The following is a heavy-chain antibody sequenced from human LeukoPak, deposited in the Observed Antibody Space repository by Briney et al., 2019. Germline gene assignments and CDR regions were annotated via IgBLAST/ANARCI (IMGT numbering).Heavy chain of an antibody. CDR2: IYHSGST. Sequence: SETLSLTCAVSGYSISSGYYWGWIRQPPGKGLEWIGSIYHSGSTYYNPSLKSRVTISVDTSKNQFSLKLNSVTAADTAVYYCARDQEGITMVRGVAGFDYWGQGTLVTVSS. CDR3: ARDQEGITMVRGVAGFDY. D-gene: IGHD3-10*01. CDR1: GYSISSGYY. J-gene: IGHJ4*02. V-gene: IGHV4-38-2*02.